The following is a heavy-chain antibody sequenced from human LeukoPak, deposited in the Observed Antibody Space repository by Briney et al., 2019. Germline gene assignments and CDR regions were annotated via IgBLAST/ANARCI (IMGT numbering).Heavy chain of an antibody. V-gene: IGHV3-21*01. Sequence: RGSLRLSCTASGLPFSSYTKDWVRQAPGKGLEWVSSIRGSGSDIDYADSVKGRFTISRGNAQNSLYLQTSSLSVEDAAVYYCARNRITWGEPFDKWGQGTLVTVSS. J-gene: IGHJ4*02. CDR2: IRGSGSDI. CDR1: GLPFSSYT. CDR3: ARNRITWGEPFDK. D-gene: IGHD7-27*01.